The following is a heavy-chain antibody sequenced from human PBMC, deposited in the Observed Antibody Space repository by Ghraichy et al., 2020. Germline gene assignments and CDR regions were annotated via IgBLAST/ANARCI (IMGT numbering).Heavy chain of an antibody. Sequence: ASVKVSCKASGYSFTTYTINWVRQAPGQGLEWMGWINTKTGTPTYAQGFTGRFVFSLDTSVTTAYLRISDLRSEDTAVYYCARDEDFRSGRYRRDLDHWGQGTLVTVSS. CDR3: ARDEDFRSGRYRRDLDH. V-gene: IGHV7-4-1*02. D-gene: IGHD3-3*01. J-gene: IGHJ4*02. CDR2: INTKTGTP. CDR1: GYSFTTYT.